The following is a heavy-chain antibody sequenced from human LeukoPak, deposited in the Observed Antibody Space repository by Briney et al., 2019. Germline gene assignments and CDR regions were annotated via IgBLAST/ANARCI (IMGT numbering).Heavy chain of an antibody. CDR2: IIPMFGTG. J-gene: IGHJ6*02. CDR1: GGTFSSYA. Sequence: SVKVSCKASGGTFSSYAITWVRQAPGQGLEWMGGIIPMFGTGKYAQKFQGRVTITGDESTSTAYMELSSLRSEDTAVYYCASGRPPGFDSSGQRYYYYYGMDVWGQGTTATASS. D-gene: IGHD3-22*01. CDR3: ASGRPPGFDSSGQRYYYYYGMDV. V-gene: IGHV1-69*13.